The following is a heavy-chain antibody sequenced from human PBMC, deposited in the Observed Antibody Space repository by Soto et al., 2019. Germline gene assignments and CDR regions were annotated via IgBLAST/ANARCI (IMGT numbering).Heavy chain of an antibody. Sequence: QVQLVQSGAEVKKPGASVKVSCKASGYTFTSYGISWVRQAPGQGLEWMGWISAYNGNTNYAQKLQGRVTMTTDTSTSTAYMELRSLRSDDTAVYYCARVSAAAETYYDILTGYEYGMDVWGQGTTVTVSS. CDR3: ARVSAAAETYYDILTGYEYGMDV. D-gene: IGHD3-9*01. CDR1: GYTFTSYG. V-gene: IGHV1-18*04. CDR2: ISAYNGNT. J-gene: IGHJ6*02.